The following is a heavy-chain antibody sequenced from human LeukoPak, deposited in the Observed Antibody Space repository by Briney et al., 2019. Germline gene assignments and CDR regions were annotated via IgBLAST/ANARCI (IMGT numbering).Heavy chain of an antibody. Sequence: PGGSLRLSCAASGFTFSNYWMNWVRQAPGKGLEWVANIEQDGGEVYYVGSVKGRFTISRDSAKNSLHLQMNSLRAEDTAVYYCARGGSRFCSSCYSDAFDIWGQGTMVTVSS. CDR2: IEQDGGEV. CDR1: GFTFSNYW. D-gene: IGHD2-15*01. J-gene: IGHJ3*02. CDR3: ARGGSRFCSSCYSDAFDI. V-gene: IGHV3-7*01.